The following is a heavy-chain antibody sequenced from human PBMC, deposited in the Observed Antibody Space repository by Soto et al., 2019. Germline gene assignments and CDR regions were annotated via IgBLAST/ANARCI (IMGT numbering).Heavy chain of an antibody. CDR1: GFTFSSYA. Sequence: EVQLLESGGGLVQPGGSLRLSCAASGFTFSSYAMSWVRQAPGKGLEWVSAISGSGGSTYYADSVKGRFTISRDNSKNTLYLQMNSLRAEDTAVYYCAKDWDVYGDYRRGYNWFDPWGQGTLVTVSS. CDR3: AKDWDVYGDYRRGYNWFDP. CDR2: ISGSGGST. D-gene: IGHD4-17*01. J-gene: IGHJ5*02. V-gene: IGHV3-23*01.